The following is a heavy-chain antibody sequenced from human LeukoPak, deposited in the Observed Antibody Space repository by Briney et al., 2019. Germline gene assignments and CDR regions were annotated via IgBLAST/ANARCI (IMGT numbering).Heavy chain of an antibody. CDR1: GFTFGDYA. CDR3: TRDESVVGATRNYFDY. D-gene: IGHD1-26*01. V-gene: IGHV3-49*03. J-gene: IGHJ4*02. Sequence: GGSLRLSCTASGFTFGDYAMSWFRQAPGKGLEWVGFIRSKAYGGTTEYAASVKGRFTISRDDSKSIAYLQMNSLKTEDTAVYYCTRDESVVGATRNYFDYWGQGTLVTVSS. CDR2: IRSKAYGGTT.